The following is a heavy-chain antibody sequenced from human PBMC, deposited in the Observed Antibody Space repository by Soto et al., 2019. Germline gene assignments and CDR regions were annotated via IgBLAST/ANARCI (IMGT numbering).Heavy chain of an antibody. CDR3: AREINDMVRGHNGFDP. Sequence: QVQLVQSGAEVKKPGSSVKVSCKASGGTFRSHAINWVRQAPGQGLEWMGGSIPMFGTTNYAQKLQGRVTITADESTSTAYMELSSLRSEDTAVYYCAREINDMVRGHNGFDPWGQGTLVTVSS. J-gene: IGHJ5*02. D-gene: IGHD3-10*01. CDR1: GGTFRSHA. CDR2: SIPMFGTT. V-gene: IGHV1-69*01.